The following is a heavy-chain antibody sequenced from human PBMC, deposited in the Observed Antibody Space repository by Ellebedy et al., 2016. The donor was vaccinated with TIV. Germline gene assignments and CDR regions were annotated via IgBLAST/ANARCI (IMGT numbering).Heavy chain of an antibody. CDR3: ARDTTFGELCPIDF. CDR1: GFIFNKYW. D-gene: IGHD3-10*01. CDR2: IKEDGGEK. Sequence: GESLKISCVASGFIFNKYWMSWVRQAPGKGLEWVANIKEDGGEKNYADSVKGRFSISRDNAKNSLYLEMNSLRAEDTAVYFCARDTTFGELCPIDFWGQGTLVTVSS. V-gene: IGHV3-7*03. J-gene: IGHJ4*02.